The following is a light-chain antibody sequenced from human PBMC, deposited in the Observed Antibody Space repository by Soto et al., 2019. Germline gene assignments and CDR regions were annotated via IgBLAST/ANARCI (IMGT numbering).Light chain of an antibody. CDR1: SSDVGGYYY. J-gene: IGLJ2*01. Sequence: QSALTQPASVSGSPGQTITISCTGTSSDVGGYYYVSWYQHHPGKVPKLIIYEVTNRPSGVSNRFSGSRSGNTASLTISGLQAEDEAHYYCSSFTGSDNPFGGGTKLTVL. CDR2: EVT. V-gene: IGLV2-14*01. CDR3: SSFTGSDNP.